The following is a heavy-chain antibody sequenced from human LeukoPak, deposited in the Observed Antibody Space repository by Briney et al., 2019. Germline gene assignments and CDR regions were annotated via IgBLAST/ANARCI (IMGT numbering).Heavy chain of an antibody. CDR2: ISNSGGAT. V-gene: IGHV3-23*01. D-gene: IGHD1-1*01. CDR3: AKGTTDFDY. Sequence: PGGSLRLSCAASGFTFSNSDMNWVRQAPGEGLGWVSTISNSGGATYYADSVKGRFTISRDNSKHTLYLQMNSLRVEDTALYYCAKGTTDFDYWGQGTRVIVSS. CDR1: GFTFSNSD. J-gene: IGHJ4*02.